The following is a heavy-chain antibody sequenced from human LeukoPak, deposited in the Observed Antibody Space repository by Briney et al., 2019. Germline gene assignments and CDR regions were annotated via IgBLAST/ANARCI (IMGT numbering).Heavy chain of an antibody. CDR3: ARGGFGDFWSGYYY. CDR1: GYTFTGYY. D-gene: IGHD3-3*01. J-gene: IGHJ4*02. CDR2: INPNSGGT. Sequence: ASVKVSCKASGYTFTGYYMHWARQAPGQGLEWMGWINPNSGGTNYAQKFQGRVTMTRDTSISTAYMELSRLRSDDTAVYYCARGGFGDFWSGYYYWGQGTLVTVSS. V-gene: IGHV1-2*02.